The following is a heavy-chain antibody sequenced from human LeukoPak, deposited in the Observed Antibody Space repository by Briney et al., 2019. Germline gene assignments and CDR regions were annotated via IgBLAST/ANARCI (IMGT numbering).Heavy chain of an antibody. CDR3: ASSGTYGDYVPQN. J-gene: IGHJ4*02. Sequence: PGGSLRLSCAASGFTFSSYAMSWVRQAPGKGLEWVSAISGSGGSTYYADSVKGRFTISRDNSKNTLYLQMSSLRAEDTAVYYCASSGTYGDYVPQNWGQGTLVTVSS. V-gene: IGHV3-23*01. D-gene: IGHD4-17*01. CDR1: GFTFSSYA. CDR2: ISGSGGST.